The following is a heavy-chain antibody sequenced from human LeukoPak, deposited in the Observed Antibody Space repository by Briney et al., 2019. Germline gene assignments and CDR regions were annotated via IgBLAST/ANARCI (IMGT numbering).Heavy chain of an antibody. CDR2: IYSSGTT. CDR3: ARGLPSLAAAPDR. Sequence: SETLSLTCTVSGGSMSSSSYYWGWIRQPPGKGLEWIGSIYSSGTTNYNPSLKSRVTISVDTSKNQLSLRLRSVTAADTAMYYCARGLPSLAAAPDRWGQGTLVTVSS. V-gene: IGHV4-39*07. D-gene: IGHD6-6*01. CDR1: GGSMSSSSYY. J-gene: IGHJ5*02.